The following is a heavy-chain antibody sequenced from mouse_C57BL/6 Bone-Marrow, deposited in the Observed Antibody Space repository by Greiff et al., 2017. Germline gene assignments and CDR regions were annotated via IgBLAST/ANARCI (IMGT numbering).Heavy chain of an antibody. V-gene: IGHV3-6*01. D-gene: IGHD1-1*01. J-gene: IGHJ1*03. CDR2: ISYDGSN. CDR1: GYSITSGYY. Sequence: EVHLVESGPGLVKPSQSLSLTCSVTGYSITSGYYWNWIRQFPGNKLEWMGYISYDGSNNYNPSLKNRISITRDTSKNQFFLKLNSVTTEDTATYYCARKIYYGSSNWYFDVWGTGTTVTVSS. CDR3: ARKIYYGSSNWYFDV.